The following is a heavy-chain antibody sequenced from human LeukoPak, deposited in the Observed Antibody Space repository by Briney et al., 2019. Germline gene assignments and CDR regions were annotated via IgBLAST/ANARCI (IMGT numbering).Heavy chain of an antibody. J-gene: IGHJ3*02. CDR1: GCSISSYY. CDR2: IYYSGST. D-gene: IGHD2-15*01. Sequence: SETLSLTCTVSGCSISSYYWSWIRQPPGKGLEWIGYIYYSGSTNYNPYPKSRVTISVDTSKNQFSLKLSSVTAADTAVYYCARADGYCSGGSCYPRAFDIWGQGTMVTVSS. V-gene: IGHV4-59*01. CDR3: ARADGYCSGGSCYPRAFDI.